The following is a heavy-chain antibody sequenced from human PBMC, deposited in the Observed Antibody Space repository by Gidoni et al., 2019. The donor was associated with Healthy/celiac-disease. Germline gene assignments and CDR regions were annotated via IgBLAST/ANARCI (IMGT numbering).Heavy chain of an antibody. V-gene: IGHV4-34*01. CDR1: GGSFSGYY. CDR3: ARGGPSGYSSGWYEFYYYYYGMDV. CDR2: INHSGST. Sequence: QVQLQQWGAGLLKPSETLSLTCAVYGGSFSGYYWRWIRQPPGKGLEWIGEINHSGSTNYNPSLKSRVTISVDTSKNQFSLKLSSVTAADTAVYYCARGGPSGYSSGWYEFYYYYYGMDVWGQGTTVTVSS. J-gene: IGHJ6*02. D-gene: IGHD6-19*01.